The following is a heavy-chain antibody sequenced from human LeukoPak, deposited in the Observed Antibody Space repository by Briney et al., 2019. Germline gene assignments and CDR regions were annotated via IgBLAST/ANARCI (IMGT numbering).Heavy chain of an antibody. CDR3: ARDRPSTVFGVADYYYMDV. V-gene: IGHV3-30*04. Sequence: GGSLRLSCAASGFTFSIYAMHWVRQAPGKGLEWVAILSSAGTNKDYADSVKGRFTISRDNSKNTLYLQMDSLRVEDTAVYSCARDRPSTVFGVADYYYMDVWGKGTTVTVSS. J-gene: IGHJ6*03. D-gene: IGHD3-3*01. CDR2: LSSAGTNK. CDR1: GFTFSIYA.